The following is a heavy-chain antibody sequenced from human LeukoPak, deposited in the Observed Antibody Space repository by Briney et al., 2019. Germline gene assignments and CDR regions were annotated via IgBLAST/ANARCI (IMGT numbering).Heavy chain of an antibody. Sequence: SVKVSCKASGGTFSSYAISWVRQAPGQGLEWMGRIIPILGIANYAQKFQGRVTITADKSTSTAYMELSSLRSEDTAVYYCARDQPHYYGMDAWGQGTTVTVSS. CDR1: GGTFSSYA. V-gene: IGHV1-69*04. CDR2: IIPILGIA. J-gene: IGHJ6*02. CDR3: ARDQPHYYGMDA. D-gene: IGHD2-2*01.